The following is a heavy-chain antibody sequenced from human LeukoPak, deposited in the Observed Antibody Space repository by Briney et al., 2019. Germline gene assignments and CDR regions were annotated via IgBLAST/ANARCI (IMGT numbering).Heavy chain of an antibody. D-gene: IGHD4-23*01. CDR3: AREGGNSGLVDY. V-gene: IGHV4-59*01. CDR2: IYYSGST. CDR1: GGSISSYY. J-gene: IGHJ4*02. Sequence: TSETLSLTCTVSGGSISSYYWSWIRQPPGKGLEWIGYIYYSGSTNYNPSLKSRVTISVDTSKNQFSLKLSSVTAADTAVYYCAREGGNSGLVDYWGQGTLVTVSS.